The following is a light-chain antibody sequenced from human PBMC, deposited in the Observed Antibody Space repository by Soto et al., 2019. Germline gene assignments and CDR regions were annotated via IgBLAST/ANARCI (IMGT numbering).Light chain of an antibody. J-gene: IGKJ4*01. V-gene: IGKV3-15*01. CDR1: QSISNY. CDR2: DTS. Sequence: EIVLTQSPDTLPLSPGERATISCMANQSISNYLAWYQQRPGQTTRLIIYDTSTRATGVTTRFSGSRSGAEFTLTINSMQSEDFAVYYCQPYNNWPLNFGRGTTVDIK. CDR3: QPYNNWPLN.